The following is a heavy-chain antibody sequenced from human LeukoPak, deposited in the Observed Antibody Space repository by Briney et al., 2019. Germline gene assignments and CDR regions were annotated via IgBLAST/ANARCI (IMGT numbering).Heavy chain of an antibody. CDR2: INPNSGDT. Sequence: ASVKVSCKASGYSFTGYYMHWVRQAPGQGLEWMGWINPNSGDTNYAQKFQGGVTMTRDTSISTAYMELSRLRFDDTAVYYCARADTYYYYMDVWGKGTTVTVSS. J-gene: IGHJ6*03. V-gene: IGHV1-2*02. CDR1: GYSFTGYY. CDR3: ARADTYYYYMDV. D-gene: IGHD3-9*01.